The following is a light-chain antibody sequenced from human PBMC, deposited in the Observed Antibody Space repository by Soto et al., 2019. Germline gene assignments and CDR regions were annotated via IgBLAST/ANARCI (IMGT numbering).Light chain of an antibody. CDR1: QSVSSSY. J-gene: IGKJ1*01. CDR3: QHQGT. Sequence: EIVLTQSPGTLSLPPGERATLSCRASQSVSSSYLAWYQQKPGQAPRLLIYGASSRATGIPDRFSGSGSGTDFTLTISRLEPEDFAVYYCQHQGTFGQGTKVEIK. CDR2: GAS. V-gene: IGKV3-20*01.